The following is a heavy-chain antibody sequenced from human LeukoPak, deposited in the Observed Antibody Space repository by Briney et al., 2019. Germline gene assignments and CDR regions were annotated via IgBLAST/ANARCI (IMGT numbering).Heavy chain of an antibody. D-gene: IGHD3-22*01. CDR1: GFTFSSYW. Sequence: GGSLRLSCAASGFTFSSYWMHWVRGAPGEGLVWGSRINSDGSSTSYADSVKGRLTISRDNAKNTLYLQMNSLRAEDAAVYYCARDSLDSSGYYLYYFDYWGQGTLVTVSS. CDR3: ARDSLDSSGYYLYYFDY. J-gene: IGHJ4*02. V-gene: IGHV3-74*01. CDR2: INSDGSST.